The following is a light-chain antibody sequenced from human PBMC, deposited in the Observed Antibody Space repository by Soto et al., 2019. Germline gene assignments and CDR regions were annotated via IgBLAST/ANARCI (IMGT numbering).Light chain of an antibody. V-gene: IGLV2-23*01. CDR1: SSDVGSYKF. J-gene: IGLJ2*01. CDR2: EGS. Sequence: QSALTHPASVSGSPGQSITISCTGTSSDVGSYKFVSWYQHHPGKAPKLMIYEGSKRPSGVSYRFSGSKSGNTASLTISGLQAEDEADYYCCSYAGSSTLVFGGGTKLTVL. CDR3: CSYAGSSTLV.